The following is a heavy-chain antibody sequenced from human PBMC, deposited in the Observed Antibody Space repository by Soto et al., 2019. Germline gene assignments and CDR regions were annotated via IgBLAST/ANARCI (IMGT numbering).Heavy chain of an antibody. V-gene: IGHV1-46*01. J-gene: IGHJ4*02. D-gene: IGHD5-18*01. CDR2: INPSGGST. Sequence: DSVKVSCKASGYTFTSYYMHWVRQAPGQGLEWMGIINPSGGSTSYAQKFQGRVTMTRDTSTSTVYMELSSLRSEDTAVYYCARDHTATVTHPLYYFDYWGQANLVTLSP. CDR3: ARDHTATVTHPLYYFDY. CDR1: GYTFTSYY.